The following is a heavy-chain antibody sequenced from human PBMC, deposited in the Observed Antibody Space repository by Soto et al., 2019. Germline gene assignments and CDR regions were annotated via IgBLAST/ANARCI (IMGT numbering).Heavy chain of an antibody. Sequence: ASVKVSCKASGGTFSSYTISWVRQAPGQGLEWMGRIIPILGIANYAQKFQGRVTITADKSTSTAYMELSKLRAEDTAVYYCARVDYSSSLRGFGFDAWGQGTLVTVSS. V-gene: IGHV1-69*02. CDR3: ARVDYSSSLRGFGFDA. CDR2: IIPILGIA. J-gene: IGHJ5*02. CDR1: GGTFSSYT. D-gene: IGHD6-6*01.